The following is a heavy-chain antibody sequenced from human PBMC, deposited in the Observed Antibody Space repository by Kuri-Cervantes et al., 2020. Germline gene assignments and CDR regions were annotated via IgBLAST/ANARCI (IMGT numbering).Heavy chain of an antibody. CDR2: ISYDGSNK. J-gene: IGHJ5*02. V-gene: IGHV3-30-3*01. CDR3: ARDHRPFRRSGGSEFDP. D-gene: IGHD2-15*01. Sequence: GGSLRLSCAASGFTFSSYAMHWVRQAPGKGLEWVAVISYDGSNKYYADSVKGRFTISRDNAKNSLYLQMNSLRAEDTAVYYCARDHRPFRRSGGSEFDPWGQGTLVTVSS. CDR1: GFTFSSYA.